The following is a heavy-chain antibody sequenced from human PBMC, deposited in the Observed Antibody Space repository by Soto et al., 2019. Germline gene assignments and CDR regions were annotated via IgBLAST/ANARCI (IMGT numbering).Heavy chain of an antibody. Sequence: SPTLPRTCAISADSVSSSSVTWNWIRPSTSCVLYWLGRTYYRSEWYNDYAEFVKSRITINPDTSKNQFSLHLNSVTPEDAAVYYCVRLIGNSWLDFWGQGTLVTVSS. CDR2: TYYRSEWYN. CDR3: VRLIGNSWLDF. D-gene: IGHD1-26*01. J-gene: IGHJ5*01. CDR1: ADSVSSSSVT. V-gene: IGHV6-1*01.